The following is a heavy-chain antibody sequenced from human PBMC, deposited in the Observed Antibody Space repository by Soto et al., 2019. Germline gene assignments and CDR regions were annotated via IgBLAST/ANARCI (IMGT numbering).Heavy chain of an antibody. J-gene: IGHJ5*02. Sequence: QEQLVQSGAEVKEPGASVKVSCEAYGYTFTNNETIWVRQAPGQGLEWLGWMNPNSGDTVYAQKFQGRVTLTRDTSRSTAYMELSSLRYEDTAVYYCARGRGGHCSGGVCYRFLDPWGQGTLVTVSS. CDR2: MNPNSGDT. V-gene: IGHV1-8*01. D-gene: IGHD2-15*01. CDR1: GYTFTNNE. CDR3: ARGRGGHCSGGVCYRFLDP.